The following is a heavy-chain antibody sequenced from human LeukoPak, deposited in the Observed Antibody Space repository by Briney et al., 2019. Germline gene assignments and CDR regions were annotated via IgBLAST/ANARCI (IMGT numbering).Heavy chain of an antibody. CDR1: GGSISNYY. D-gene: IGHD5-24*01. CDR2: IHDSGST. CDR3: ARLDAAAGRYLQFFY. V-gene: IGHV4-59*08. J-gene: IGHJ4*02. Sequence: SETLSLTCTVSGGSISNYYWSWIRQSPEKGLERIGYIHDSGSTNYNPSLKSRVTISVDTSKNQFSLKLSSVTAADTAVYYCARLDAAAGRYLQFFYWGQGTLVTVPS.